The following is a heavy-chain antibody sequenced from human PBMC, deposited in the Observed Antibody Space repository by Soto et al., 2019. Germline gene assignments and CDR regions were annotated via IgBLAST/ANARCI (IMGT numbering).Heavy chain of an antibody. CDR3: ARGSIAVAGYYFDY. CDR2: ISSSSSTI. CDR1: GFTFSSYS. D-gene: IGHD6-19*01. Sequence: ESGGGLVQPGGSLRLSCAASGFTFSSYSMNWVRQAPGKGLEWVSYISSSSSTIYYADSVKGRFTISRDNAKNSLYLQMNSLRDEDTAVYYCARGSIAVAGYYFDYWGQGTLVTVSS. V-gene: IGHV3-48*02. J-gene: IGHJ4*02.